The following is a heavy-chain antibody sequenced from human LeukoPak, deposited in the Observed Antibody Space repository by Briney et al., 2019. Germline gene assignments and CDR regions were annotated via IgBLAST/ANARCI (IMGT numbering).Heavy chain of an antibody. CDR1: GFTLSNYW. Sequence: GGSLRLSCAASGFTLSNYWLHWVRQAPGKGLVWVSRINSDGSSTHYADTVKGRFTTSRDNAKNTLYLQMNSLRAEDTALYYCAKDMGFELLYYFDYWGQGTLVTVSS. CDR2: INSDGSST. CDR3: AKDMGFELLYYFDY. V-gene: IGHV3-74*01. D-gene: IGHD3-10*01. J-gene: IGHJ4*02.